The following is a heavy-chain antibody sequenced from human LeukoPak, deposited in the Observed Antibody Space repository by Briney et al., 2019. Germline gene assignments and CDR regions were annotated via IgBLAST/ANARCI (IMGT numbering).Heavy chain of an antibody. D-gene: IGHD3-10*01. V-gene: IGHV3-21*01. CDR2: ISSSSSYI. CDR1: GFTFSSYS. J-gene: IGHJ4*02. CDR3: ARSSSGLPVN. Sequence: PGGSLRLSCAASGFTFSSYSMNWVRQAPGKGLEWVSSISSSSSYIYYADSVKGRFTISSDNAKNSLYLQMNSLRAEDTAVYYCARSSSGLPVNWGQGTLVTVSS.